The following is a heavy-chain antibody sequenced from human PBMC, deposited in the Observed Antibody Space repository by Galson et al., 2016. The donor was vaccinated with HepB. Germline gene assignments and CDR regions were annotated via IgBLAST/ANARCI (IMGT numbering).Heavy chain of an antibody. D-gene: IGHD2-21*01. CDR2: IWFDGSNK. J-gene: IGHJ4*02. CDR3: ARVGDLGGDYFDY. V-gene: IGHV3-33*01. CDR1: GFTFRRHG. Sequence: SLRLSCAASGFTFRRHGMHWVRQAPGKGLEWMAAIWFDGSNKYYADSVKGRFTISRDNSENTLYLQMDSPRAENTAVYYCARVGDLGGDYFDYWGRGTLVTVSS.